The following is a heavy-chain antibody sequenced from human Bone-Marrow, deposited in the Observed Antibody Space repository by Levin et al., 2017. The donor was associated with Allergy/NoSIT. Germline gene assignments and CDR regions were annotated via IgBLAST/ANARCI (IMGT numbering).Heavy chain of an antibody. D-gene: IGHD6-19*01. CDR1: GYTFTGYY. CDR2: INPNSGGT. J-gene: IGHJ4*02. V-gene: IGHV1-2*06. Sequence: GESLKISCKASGYTFTGYYMHWVRQAPGQGLEWMGRINPNSGGTNYAQKFQGRVTMTRDTSISTAYMELSRLRSDDTAVYYCCRGSGWFIDYWGQGTLVTVSS. CDR3: CRGSGWFIDY.